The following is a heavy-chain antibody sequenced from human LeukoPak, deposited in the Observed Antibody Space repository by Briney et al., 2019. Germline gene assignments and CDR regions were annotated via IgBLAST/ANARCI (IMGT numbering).Heavy chain of an antibody. CDR3: ARAAYCGGDCYYYFDY. V-gene: IGHV4-59*01. CDR2: IYYSGST. Sequence: SETLSLTCSVSGGSISNYYWSWIRQPPGKGLEFIGYIYYSGSTVYNPSLRSRVTISVDTSKSQFSLKLSSVTAADTAVYFCARAAYCGGDCYYYFDYWGQGTLVTVSS. J-gene: IGHJ4*02. CDR1: GGSISNYY. D-gene: IGHD2-21*02.